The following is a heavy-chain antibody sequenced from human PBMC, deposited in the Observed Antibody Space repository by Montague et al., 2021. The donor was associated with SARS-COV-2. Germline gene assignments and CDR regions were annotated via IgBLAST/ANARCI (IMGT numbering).Heavy chain of an antibody. V-gene: IGHV4-59*01. Sequence: SETLSLTCTVSGRSISGFYWSWIRQPPGKGLEWIGHIYYSGSTKYNPSLESRVAVSVDRSKNQVSLKLTSVTAADTAVYYCARLLRSCTNGVCRTYYYYALDVWGQGTTVTVSS. CDR2: IYYSGST. CDR3: ARLLRSCTNGVCRTYYYYALDV. J-gene: IGHJ6*02. CDR1: GRSISGFY. D-gene: IGHD2-8*01.